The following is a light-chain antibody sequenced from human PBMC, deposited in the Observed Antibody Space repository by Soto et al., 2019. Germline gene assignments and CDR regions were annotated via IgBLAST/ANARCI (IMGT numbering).Light chain of an antibody. CDR2: GNS. CDR3: QSYDSSLSADV. V-gene: IGLV1-40*01. Sequence: QSVLTQPPSVSGAPGQRVTISCTGSSSNIGAGYDVHWYQQLPGTAPKLLSYGNSNRPSGVPDRFSGSKSGTSASLAITGLQAEDEADYYCQSYDSSLSADVFGTGTKLTVL. CDR1: SSNIGAGYD. J-gene: IGLJ1*01.